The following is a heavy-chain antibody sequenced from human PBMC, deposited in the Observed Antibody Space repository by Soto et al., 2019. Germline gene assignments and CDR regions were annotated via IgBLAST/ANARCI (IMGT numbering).Heavy chain of an antibody. J-gene: IGHJ6*02. CDR1: GGTFSSYT. CDR3: ARVGQQLVSQGMDV. Sequence: GASVKVSCKASGGTFSSYTISWVRQAPGQGLEWMGRIIPILGIANYAQKFQGRVTITADNSTSTAYMELSSLRSEDTAVYYCARVGQQLVSQGMDVWGQGTTVTVSS. V-gene: IGHV1-69*02. CDR2: IIPILGIA. D-gene: IGHD6-13*01.